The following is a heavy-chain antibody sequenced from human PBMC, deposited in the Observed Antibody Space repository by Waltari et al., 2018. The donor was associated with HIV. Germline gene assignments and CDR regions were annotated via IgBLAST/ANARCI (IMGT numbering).Heavy chain of an antibody. V-gene: IGHV3-74*01. J-gene: IGHJ4*02. D-gene: IGHD6-19*01. CDR3: ARRHSSEGILDY. Sequence: EVQLVESGGGLVQPGGSLRLSCVASGFTFSNYWMHWVRQGPGKGLVWFSRSNGDESRKPHADPVKGRFTISRDNARNTLYLQRNSLRAEDTAVYYCARRHSSEGILDYWGKGTLVTVSS. CDR1: GFTFSNYW. CDR2: SNGDESRK.